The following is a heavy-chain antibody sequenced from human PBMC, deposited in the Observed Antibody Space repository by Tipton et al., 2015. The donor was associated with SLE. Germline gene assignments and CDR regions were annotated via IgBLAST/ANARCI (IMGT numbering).Heavy chain of an antibody. V-gene: IGHV4-38-2*01. J-gene: IGHJ4*02. CDR1: GFAISSDYY. CDR3: ARADIAVAGTFDH. CDR2: ISYSGST. Sequence: TLSLTCAVSGFAISSDYYWGWIRQPPGKGLEWIGYISYSGSTSYDPSLKSRVTISLHTSKNQFSLKLSSVTAADTAVYFCARADIAVAGTFDHWGQGTLVTVSS. D-gene: IGHD6-19*01.